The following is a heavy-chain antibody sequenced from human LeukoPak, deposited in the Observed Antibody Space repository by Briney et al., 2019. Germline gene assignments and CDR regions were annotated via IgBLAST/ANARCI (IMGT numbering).Heavy chain of an antibody. CDR3: ARSSIVGATTYSDY. J-gene: IGHJ4*02. CDR2: IIPIFGTA. Sequence: SVKVSYKASEGTFSSYAISWVSQAPGQGLEWMGRIIPIFGTANYAQKFQGRVTITTDESTSTAYMELSSLRAEDTAVYYCARSSIVGATTYSDYWGQGTLVTVST. D-gene: IGHD1-26*01. CDR1: EGTFSSYA. V-gene: IGHV1-69*05.